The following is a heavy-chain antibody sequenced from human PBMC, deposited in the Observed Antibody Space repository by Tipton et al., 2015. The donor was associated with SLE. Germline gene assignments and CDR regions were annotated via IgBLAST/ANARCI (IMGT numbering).Heavy chain of an antibody. J-gene: IGHJ4*02. Sequence: TLSLTCTVSGGSISSSSYYWGWIRQPPGKGLEWIGYIYYSGSTNYNPSLKSRVTISVDTSKNQFSLKLSSVTAADTAVYYCARGGYYDSSGYHLDYWGQGTLVTVSS. CDR1: GGSISSSSYY. CDR3: ARGGYYDSSGYHLDY. CDR2: IYYSGST. V-gene: IGHV4-61*05. D-gene: IGHD3-22*01.